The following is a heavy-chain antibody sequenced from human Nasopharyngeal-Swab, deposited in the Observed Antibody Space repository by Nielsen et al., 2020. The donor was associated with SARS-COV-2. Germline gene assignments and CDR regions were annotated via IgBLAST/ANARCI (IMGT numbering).Heavy chain of an antibody. V-gene: IGHV1-69*17. Sequence: WVRQAPGQGLEWIGGIIPIFDMPNYAQKFQGRVTMIRDTSTSTVYMELSSLRSEDTAVYYCARAFRDGYNYGYWGQGTLVTVSS. CDR3: ARAFRDGYNYGY. CDR2: IIPIFDMP. D-gene: IGHD5-24*01. J-gene: IGHJ4*02.